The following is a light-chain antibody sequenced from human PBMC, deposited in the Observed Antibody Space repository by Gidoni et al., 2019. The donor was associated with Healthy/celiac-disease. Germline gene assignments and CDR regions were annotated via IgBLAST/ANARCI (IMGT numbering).Light chain of an antibody. V-gene: IGKV3-20*01. CDR3: QQYGSSPPWT. Sequence: EIVLTQSPGTLSLSPGERATHSCRASQSVSSSYLAWYQQKPGQAPRLLIYGASSRATGTPDRFSGSGSGTDFTLTISRLEPEDFAVYYCQQYGSSPPWTFGQGTKVEIK. CDR2: GAS. J-gene: IGKJ1*01. CDR1: QSVSSSY.